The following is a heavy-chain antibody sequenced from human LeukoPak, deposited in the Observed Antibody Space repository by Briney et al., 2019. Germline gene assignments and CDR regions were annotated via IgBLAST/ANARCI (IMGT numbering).Heavy chain of an antibody. V-gene: IGHV3-11*03. CDR1: GFTFSDYY. D-gene: IGHD2-15*01. CDR3: ARRGTTYCTVDSCHPNWFDP. CDR2: INGSSSDT. Sequence: PGGSLRLSCAASGFTFSDYYMTWIRQAPGRGMEWVSYINGSSSDTKYADSVKGRFTISRDNAKNSLYLLMDSLRAEDTAVYYCARRGTTYCTVDSCHPNWFDPWGQGTLVTVSS. J-gene: IGHJ5*02.